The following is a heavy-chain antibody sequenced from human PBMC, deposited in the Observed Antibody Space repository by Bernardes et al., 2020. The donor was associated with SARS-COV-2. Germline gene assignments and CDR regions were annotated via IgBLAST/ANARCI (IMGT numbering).Heavy chain of an antibody. V-gene: IGHV4-39*07. CDR2: IYYSGST. CDR1: GGSISSSSYY. Sequence: SETLSLTCTVSGGSISSSSYYWGWIRQPPGKGLEWIGSIYYSGSTYYNPSLKSRVTISVDTSKNQFSLKLSSVTAADTAVYYCARAGTIVVVPAATSGYFDYWGQGTLVTVSS. CDR3: ARAGTIVVVPAATSGYFDY. J-gene: IGHJ4*02. D-gene: IGHD2-2*01.